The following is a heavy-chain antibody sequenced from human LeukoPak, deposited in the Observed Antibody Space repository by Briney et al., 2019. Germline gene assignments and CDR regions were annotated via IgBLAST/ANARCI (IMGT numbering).Heavy chain of an antibody. D-gene: IGHD5-12*01. J-gene: IGHJ5*02. CDR1: GYTFTNYG. V-gene: IGHV1-18*01. Sequence: PRASVKVSCKASGYTFTNYGVSWVRQAPGQGLEWMGWINAYNGHTNSAQRFQGRVTMTTDTSTTTAYLELRSLRFDDTAVYYCVRGYSYGWFDPWGQGALVTVSS. CDR2: INAYNGHT. CDR3: VRGYSYGWFDP.